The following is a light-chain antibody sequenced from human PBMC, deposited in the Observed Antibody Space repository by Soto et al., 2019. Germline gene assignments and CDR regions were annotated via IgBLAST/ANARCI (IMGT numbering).Light chain of an antibody. V-gene: IGKV3-20*01. J-gene: IGKJ1*01. CDR1: QSVSSSY. Sequence: IVLTQSAGTLSLSQGERATLSFRASQSVSSSYLAWYQQKPGQAPRLLIYGASNRATGIPDRFSGSGSGTDFTLTISRLEPEDFAVYYCQQYGSSGTFGQGTKVDI. CDR2: GAS. CDR3: QQYGSSGT.